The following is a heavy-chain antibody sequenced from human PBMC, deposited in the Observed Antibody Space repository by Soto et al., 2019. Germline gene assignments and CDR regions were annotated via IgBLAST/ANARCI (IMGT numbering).Heavy chain of an antibody. CDR2: ISAYNGHT. D-gene: IGHD1-1*01. CDR3: ASEGAWTNPLGY. CDR1: GYTFTNYG. J-gene: IGHJ4*02. Sequence: QVQLVQSGPEVKEPGDSVKVSCKASGYTFTNYGFNWVRQAPGQGLEWMGWISAYNGHTKYSQIFQARVIMTTDTSTSTAYMELRSLTSGDSAVHYCASEGAWTNPLGYWGQGTLVTVPS. V-gene: IGHV1-18*01.